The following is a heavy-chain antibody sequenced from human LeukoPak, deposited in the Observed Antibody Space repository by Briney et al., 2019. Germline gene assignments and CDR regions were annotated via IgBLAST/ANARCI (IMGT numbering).Heavy chain of an antibody. CDR3: AREGKVDGSSWSPFDY. CDR2: IYYSGST. Sequence: SETLSLTCTVSGGSISSGGYYWSWIRQHPGKGLEWIGYIYYSGSTYYNPSLKSRVTISVDTSKNQFSLKLSSVTAADTAVYYCAREGKVDGSSWSPFDYWGQGTLVTVSS. V-gene: IGHV4-31*03. CDR1: GGSISSGGYY. J-gene: IGHJ4*02. D-gene: IGHD6-13*01.